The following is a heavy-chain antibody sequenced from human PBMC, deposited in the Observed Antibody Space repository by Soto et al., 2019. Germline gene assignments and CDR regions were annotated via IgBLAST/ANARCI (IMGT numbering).Heavy chain of an antibody. CDR2: ISSSSSYI. J-gene: IGHJ5*02. CDR1: GFTFSSYR. V-gene: IGHV3-21*01. D-gene: IGHD6-6*01. Sequence: PGGSLRLSCAASGFTFSSYRMNWVRQAPWKGLEWVSSISSSSSYIYYADSVKGRFTISRDNAKNSLYLQMNSLRAEDTAVYYCARGLRVYSSLVPRYNWFGPWGQGPLVTVS. CDR3: ARGLRVYSSLVPRYNWFGP.